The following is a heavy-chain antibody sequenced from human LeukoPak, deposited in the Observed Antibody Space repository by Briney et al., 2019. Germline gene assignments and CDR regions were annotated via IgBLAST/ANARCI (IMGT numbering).Heavy chain of an antibody. J-gene: IGHJ3*02. Sequence: GGSLRLSCAASGFTFSTYWMHWVRQVPGKGLLWVSRISSDGSSPIYADSVKGRFTISRDNAKNTPYLQMNSLRVEDTAVYYCTRGGSSSYDGFDIWGQGTMVSVSS. CDR1: GFTFSTYW. D-gene: IGHD1-26*01. CDR3: TRGGSSSYDGFDI. V-gene: IGHV3-74*01. CDR2: ISSDGSSP.